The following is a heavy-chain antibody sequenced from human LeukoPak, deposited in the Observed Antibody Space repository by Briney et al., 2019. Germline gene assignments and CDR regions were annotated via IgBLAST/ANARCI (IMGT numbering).Heavy chain of an antibody. CDR2: IYHSGST. CDR1: GYSISSGYY. D-gene: IGHD3-10*01. CDR3: ARVHMVQGVIHTSFDY. V-gene: IGHV4-38-2*02. J-gene: IGHJ4*02. Sequence: SETLSLTCTVSGYSISSGYYWGWIRQPPGKGREWIGSIYHSGSTYYNPSLKSRVTISVDTSKNQFSLKLSSVTAADTAVYYCARVHMVQGVIHTSFDYWGQGTLVTVSS.